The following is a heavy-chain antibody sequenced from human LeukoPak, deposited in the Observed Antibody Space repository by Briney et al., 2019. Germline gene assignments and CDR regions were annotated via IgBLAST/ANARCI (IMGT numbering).Heavy chain of an antibody. D-gene: IGHD3-9*01. Sequence: GASVKVSCKASGYTFTSYYVHWVRQAPGQGLEWMGIINPSGGSTSYAQKFQGRVTMTRGTSTSTFYMEVSSLRSEDTAVYYCARDPDILTGYPLYSFDYWGLGTLVTVSS. V-gene: IGHV1-46*01. CDR2: INPSGGST. CDR1: GYTFTSYY. CDR3: ARDPDILTGYPLYSFDY. J-gene: IGHJ4*02.